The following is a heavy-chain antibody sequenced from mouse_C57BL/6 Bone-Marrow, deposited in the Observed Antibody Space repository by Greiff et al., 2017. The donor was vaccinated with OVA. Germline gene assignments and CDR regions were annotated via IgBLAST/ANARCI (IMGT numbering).Heavy chain of an antibody. D-gene: IGHD3-2*02. CDR2: IDPENGDT. V-gene: IGHV14-4*01. J-gene: IGHJ3*01. Sequence: EVQGVESGAELVRPGASVKLSCTASGFNIKDDYMHWVKQRPEQGLEWIGWIDPENGDTEYASKFQGKATITADTSSNTAYLQLSSLTAEDTAVYYCTTKGAAQAKAWFADWGKGTLVTVSA. CDR3: TTKGAAQAKAWFAD. CDR1: GFNIKDDY.